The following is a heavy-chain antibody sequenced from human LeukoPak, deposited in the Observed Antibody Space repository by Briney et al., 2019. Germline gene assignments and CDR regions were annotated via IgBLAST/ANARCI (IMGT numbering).Heavy chain of an antibody. V-gene: IGHV4-59*01. CDR1: GGSISSYY. Sequence: PSETLSLTCNVSGGSISSYYWSRIRQPPGKGLEWIGDIYYSGNTNYNTSLKSRVTMSVDRPKNQFSLKVTSVTTADTAVYYCARVLSSSSKVFDCWGQGTLVTVSS. J-gene: IGHJ4*02. CDR2: IYYSGNT. D-gene: IGHD6-6*01. CDR3: ARVLSSSSKVFDC.